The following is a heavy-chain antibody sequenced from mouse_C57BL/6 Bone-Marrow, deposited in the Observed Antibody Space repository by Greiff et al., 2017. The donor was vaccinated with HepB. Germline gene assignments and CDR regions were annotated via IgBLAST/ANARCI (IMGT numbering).Heavy chain of an antibody. V-gene: IGHV5-4*01. Sequence: EVKLMESGGGLVKPGGSLKLSCAASGFTFSSYAMSWVRQTPEKRLEWVATISDGGSYTYYPDNVKGRFTISRDNAKNNLYLQMSHLKSEDTAMYYCARDGVLRYGYYAMDYWGQGTSVTVSS. D-gene: IGHD1-1*01. CDR2: ISDGGSYT. J-gene: IGHJ4*01. CDR3: ARDGVLRYGYYAMDY. CDR1: GFTFSSYA.